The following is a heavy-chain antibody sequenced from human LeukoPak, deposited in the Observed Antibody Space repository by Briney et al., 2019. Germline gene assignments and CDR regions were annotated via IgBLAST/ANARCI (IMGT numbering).Heavy chain of an antibody. CDR1: GGSISSYY. V-gene: IGHV4-59*08. CDR2: IYYSGST. Sequence: SETLSLTCTVSGGSISSYYWSWIRQSPGKGLEWIGYIYYSGSTNYNPSLKSRVTISVDTSKNQFSLKLSSVTAADTAVYYCARFNRAIAAAGLGWFDPWGQGTLVTVSS. D-gene: IGHD6-13*01. CDR3: ARFNRAIAAAGLGWFDP. J-gene: IGHJ5*02.